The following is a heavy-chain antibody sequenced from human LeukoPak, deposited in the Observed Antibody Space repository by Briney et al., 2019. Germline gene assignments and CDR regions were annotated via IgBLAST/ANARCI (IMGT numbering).Heavy chain of an antibody. J-gene: IGHJ3*02. D-gene: IGHD2-2*01. CDR2: INPNSGGT. V-gene: IGHV1-2*02. CDR3: ARDPPGVVASRQIFDI. CDR1: GYAFTGYY. Sequence: GASVKVSCKASGYAFTGYYMHWVRQAPGQGVEWMGWINPNSGGTSYAQKFQGRVTMTRDTSISTVYMELSRLTSDDTAVYYCARDPPGVVASRQIFDIWGQGTMVTVSS.